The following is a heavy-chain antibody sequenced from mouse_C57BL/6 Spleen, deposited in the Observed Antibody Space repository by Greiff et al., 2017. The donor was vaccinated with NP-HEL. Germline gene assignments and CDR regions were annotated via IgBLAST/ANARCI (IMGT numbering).Heavy chain of an antibody. CDR1: GYTFTSYG. J-gene: IGHJ1*03. CDR3: ARFGDSYYTDPRFDV. Sequence: VQLQQSGAELARPGASVKLSCKASGYTFTSYGISWVKQRTGQGLGWIGEIYPRSGNTYYNEKFKGKATLTADKSSSTAYMEIRSLTSEDSAVYFCARFGDSYYTDPRFDVWGTGTTVTVSS. V-gene: IGHV1-81*01. D-gene: IGHD2-12*01. CDR2: IYPRSGNT.